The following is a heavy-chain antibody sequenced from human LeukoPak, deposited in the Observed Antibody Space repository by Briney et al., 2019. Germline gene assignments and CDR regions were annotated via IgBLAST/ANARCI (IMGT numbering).Heavy chain of an antibody. Sequence: GGSLRLSCAASGFTFSSYNMNWVRQAPGKGLEWVSVLCTGGGTDHADSVKGRFIVSRDNSKNTLSLQMNSLRAEDTAIYYCTRSGYRHPYHFDSWGQGTLVIVSS. CDR3: TRSGYRHPYHFDS. CDR2: LCTGGGT. J-gene: IGHJ4*02. D-gene: IGHD3-22*01. CDR1: GFTFSSYN. V-gene: IGHV3-53*01.